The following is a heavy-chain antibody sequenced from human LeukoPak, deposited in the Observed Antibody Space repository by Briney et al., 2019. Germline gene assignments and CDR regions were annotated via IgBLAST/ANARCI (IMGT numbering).Heavy chain of an antibody. CDR2: IYHSGST. CDR1: ADSIIISNW. V-gene: IGHV4-4*02. CDR3: ARGLLGATRGAAFDI. D-gene: IGHD1-26*01. Sequence: PSETLSLTCAVSADSIIISNWWSWVRQPPGKGLEWIGEIYHSGSTNYSPSLKSRVTISVDKSKNQFSLKLRSVTAADTAVYYCARGLLGATRGAAFDIWGQGTMVTVSS. J-gene: IGHJ3*02.